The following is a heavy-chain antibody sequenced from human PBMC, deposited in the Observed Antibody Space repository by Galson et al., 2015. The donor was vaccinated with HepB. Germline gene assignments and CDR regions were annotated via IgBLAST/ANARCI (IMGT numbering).Heavy chain of an antibody. V-gene: IGHV1-69*02. CDR3: ARFPGRTVTYYYDSSGLALRPYDAFDI. J-gene: IGHJ3*02. CDR1: GGTFSSYT. Sequence: SVKVSCKASGGTFSSYTISWVRQAPGQGLEWMGRIIPILGIANYAQKFQGRVTITADKSTSTAYMELSSLRSEDTAVYYCARFPGRTVTYYYDSSGLALRPYDAFDIWGQGTMVTVSS. CDR2: IIPILGIA. D-gene: IGHD3-22*01.